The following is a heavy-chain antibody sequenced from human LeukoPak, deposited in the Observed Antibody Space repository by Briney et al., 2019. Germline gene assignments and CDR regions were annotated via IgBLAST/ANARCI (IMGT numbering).Heavy chain of an antibody. CDR3: ARDHADDSSGYFPGY. V-gene: IGHV1-46*01. Sequence: ASVKVSCKASGYTFTSYDINWVRQAPGQGLEWMGIINPSGGSTSYAQKFQGRVTMTRDTSTSTVYMELSSLRSEDTAVYYCARDHADDSSGYFPGYWGQGTLVTVSS. D-gene: IGHD3-22*01. CDR1: GYTFTSYD. CDR2: INPSGGST. J-gene: IGHJ4*02.